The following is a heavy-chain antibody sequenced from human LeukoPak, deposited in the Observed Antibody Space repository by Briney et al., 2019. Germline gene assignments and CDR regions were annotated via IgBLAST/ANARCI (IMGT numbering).Heavy chain of an antibody. CDR1: GYTFTNYG. Sequence: ASVKVSCTASGYTFTNYGFTWVRQAPGQGLEWVGWVSAYNAHTNYAQKVQGRVTMTTDTSTSTAYMELRSLRSDDTAVYYCARTLGYCGSTSCYEVFDYWGQGTLVTVSS. V-gene: IGHV1-18*04. CDR2: VSAYNAHT. CDR3: ARTLGYCGSTSCYEVFDY. J-gene: IGHJ4*02. D-gene: IGHD2-2*01.